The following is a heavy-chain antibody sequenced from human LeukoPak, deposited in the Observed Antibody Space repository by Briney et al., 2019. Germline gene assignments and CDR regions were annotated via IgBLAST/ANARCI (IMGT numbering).Heavy chain of an antibody. Sequence: GGSLRLSCAASGFTFSSYAMNWVRQAPGKGLEWVSGISGSGSNTYYADSVKGRFTISRDNSKNTLYLQMNSLRAEDTAVYYCAKDSSSGAFDIWGQGTMVTVSS. CDR3: AKDSSSGAFDI. CDR2: ISGSGSNT. V-gene: IGHV3-23*01. D-gene: IGHD6-6*01. CDR1: GFTFSSYA. J-gene: IGHJ3*02.